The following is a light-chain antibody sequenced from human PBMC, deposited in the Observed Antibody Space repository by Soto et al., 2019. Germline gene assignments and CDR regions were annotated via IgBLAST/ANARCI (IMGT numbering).Light chain of an antibody. Sequence: DTPMTQSPSSLSASVGDRVTLTCRASQSISDYLNWYLQKPGKAPKLLIYAASPLQSGVPSRFSGSGSGTDFSLPISSLHPEDFATYHCQQTYTSPYTFGQGTKLELK. J-gene: IGKJ2*01. CDR3: QQTYTSPYT. CDR2: AAS. V-gene: IGKV1-39*01. CDR1: QSISDY.